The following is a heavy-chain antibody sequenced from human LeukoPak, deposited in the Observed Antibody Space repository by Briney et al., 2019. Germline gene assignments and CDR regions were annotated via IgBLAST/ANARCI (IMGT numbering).Heavy chain of an antibody. V-gene: IGHV3-66*01. CDR1: GFTFSSYA. D-gene: IGHD3-10*01. J-gene: IGHJ4*02. CDR2: IYSGGST. CDR3: ASFVVFYGSGSYYFDY. Sequence: GGSLRLSCAASGFTFSSYAMSWVRQAPGKGLEWVSVIYSGGSTYYADSVKGRFTISRDNSKNTLYLQMNSLRAEDTAVYYCASFVVFYGSGSYYFDYWGQGTLVTVSS.